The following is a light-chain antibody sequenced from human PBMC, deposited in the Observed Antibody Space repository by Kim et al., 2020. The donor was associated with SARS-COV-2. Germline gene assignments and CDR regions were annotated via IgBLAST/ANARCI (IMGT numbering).Light chain of an antibody. CDR1: SSDVGGYNY. CDR2: DVS. J-gene: IGLJ3*02. V-gene: IGLV2-14*01. Sequence: SELTQPASVSGSPGQSITISCTGTSSDVGGYNYVSWYQQHPGKAPKLMIYDVSKRPSGVSNRFSGSKSGNTASLTISGLQAEDEADYYCSSYTSSSTYWVFGGGTQLTVL. CDR3: SSYTSSSTYWV.